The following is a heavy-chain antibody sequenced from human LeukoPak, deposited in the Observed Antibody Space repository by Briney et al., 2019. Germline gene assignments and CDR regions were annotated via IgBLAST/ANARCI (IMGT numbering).Heavy chain of an antibody. CDR1: GGSINTYY. D-gene: IGHD3-16*01. Sequence: SETLSLTCTVSGGSINTYYWSWIRQSPGKGLEWIGHVEYTGSIRYSPSLKSRITISVDRSTNQFSLEMTSVTAADTAVYYCARVNYYDSATYNAFDIWGQGTMVTVSS. V-gene: IGHV4-59*01. CDR3: ARVNYYDSATYNAFDI. CDR2: VEYTGSI. J-gene: IGHJ3*02.